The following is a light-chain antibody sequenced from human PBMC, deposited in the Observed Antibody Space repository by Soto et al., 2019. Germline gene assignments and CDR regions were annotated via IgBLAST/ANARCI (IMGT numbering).Light chain of an antibody. CDR1: QGIGST. J-gene: IGKJ4*01. CDR3: QRYNNWPLT. CDR2: GAS. V-gene: IGKV3-15*01. Sequence: EIVMTQSPATLSVSPGERATLSCRASQGIGSTLAWYQQKPGQTPRLLIYGASTRATGVPARFSGSGSGTEFTLTINSRQSEDFAVYYCQRYNNWPLTFGGGTKVDIK.